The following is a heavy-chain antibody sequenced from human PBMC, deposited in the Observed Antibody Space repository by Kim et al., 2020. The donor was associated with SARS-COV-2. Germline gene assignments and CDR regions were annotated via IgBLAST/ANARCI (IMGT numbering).Heavy chain of an antibody. CDR2: IFYGWDT. D-gene: IGHD6-6*01. J-gene: IGHJ4*02. Sequence: SETLSLTCSVSSDSFSAYYWSWIRHLPRKRLEWIGYIFYGWDTNYNPSLKSRVTISWDTSRDQFSLDLTSGTEADTAVYYCARSAVRASWLQLDYWGQG. CDR1: SDSFSAYY. V-gene: IGHV4-59*01. CDR3: ARSAVRASWLQLDY.